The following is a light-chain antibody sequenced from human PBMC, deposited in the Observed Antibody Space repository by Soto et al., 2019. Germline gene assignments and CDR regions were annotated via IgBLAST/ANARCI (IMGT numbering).Light chain of an antibody. Sequence: DIQVTQSPSTLSASVGARVTITCRASQSISSYLHGYQQKPGEAPKLLIYAADSLQSGVPSRFSGSGSGTDFTLTISSLQPEDFATYYCQQSYSTPLTFGGGTKLDIK. CDR2: AAD. CDR1: QSISSY. CDR3: QQSYSTPLT. J-gene: IGKJ4*01. V-gene: IGKV1-39*01.